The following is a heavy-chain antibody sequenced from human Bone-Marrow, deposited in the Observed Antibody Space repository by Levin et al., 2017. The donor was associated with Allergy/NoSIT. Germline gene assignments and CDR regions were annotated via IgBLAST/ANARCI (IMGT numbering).Heavy chain of an antibody. CDR2: ISYDSSHT. V-gene: IGHV3-30*09. CDR3: ARAPTLSASSGGVFDY. J-gene: IGHJ4*02. CDR1: GFDFSHHA. Sequence: TGGSLRLSCVASGFDFSHHAMHWVRQAPGKGLQWVAAISYDSSHTYYADSVRGRFAISRDNSKDTLYLQMASLTTDTAVYYCARAPTLSASSGGVFDYWGQGTLVAVSS. D-gene: IGHD3-10*01.